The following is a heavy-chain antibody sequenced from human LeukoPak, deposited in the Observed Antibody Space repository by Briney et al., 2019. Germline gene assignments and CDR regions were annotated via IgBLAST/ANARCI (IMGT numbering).Heavy chain of an antibody. Sequence: ASVNVSCKASGYTFTDYYVQWVRQAPGQGLEWMGWINPNSGGTEYAQKFQGRVTMTRDTSISTAYMDLSRLGSDDTAMYYCARDHCTSNSCYEDLYYGMDVWGQGTTVTVSS. CDR2: INPNSGGT. J-gene: IGHJ6*02. CDR3: ARDHCTSNSCYEDLYYGMDV. CDR1: GYTFTDYY. V-gene: IGHV1-2*02. D-gene: IGHD2-2*01.